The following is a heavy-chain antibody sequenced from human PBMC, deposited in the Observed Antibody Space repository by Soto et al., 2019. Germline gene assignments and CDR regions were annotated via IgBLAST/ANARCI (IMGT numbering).Heavy chain of an antibody. D-gene: IGHD3-10*01. CDR3: ARSPYSGSYYGYFDY. CDR2: INAGHGTT. J-gene: IGHJ4*02. V-gene: IGHV1-3*01. Sequence: APVKVSCKASGYTFTHYAIHWVSQAPGERLEWMGWINAGHGTTKYSQKFQGRVTITRDTSANIAYMQLTSLESEDTAVYYCARSPYSGSYYGYFDYWGQGTLVTVSS. CDR1: GYTFTHYA.